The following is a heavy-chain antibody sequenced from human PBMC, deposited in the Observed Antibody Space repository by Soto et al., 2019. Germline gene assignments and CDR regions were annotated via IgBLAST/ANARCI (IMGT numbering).Heavy chain of an antibody. CDR3: AREVLGSGWYFDGMDV. J-gene: IGHJ6*02. CDR2: TYYRSKWYN. CDR1: GDSVSSNSAA. D-gene: IGHD6-19*01. Sequence: TLSLTCAISGDSVSSNSAAWHWIRQSPSRGLEWLGRTYYRSKWYNDYAVSVKSRITINPDTSKNQFSLQLNSVTPEDTAVYYCAREVLGSGWYFDGMDVWGQGTTVTVSS. V-gene: IGHV6-1*01.